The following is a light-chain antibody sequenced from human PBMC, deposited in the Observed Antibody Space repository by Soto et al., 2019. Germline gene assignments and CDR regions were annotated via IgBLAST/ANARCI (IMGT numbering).Light chain of an antibody. J-gene: IGKJ1*01. CDR3: QQCGSSPPT. V-gene: IGKV3-20*01. CDR2: GAS. Sequence: IVLTQSPGTLSLSPGERTTLSCRASQSISRYLAWYQQKPGQGPRLLIYGASSRATGTPDRFSGSGSGTDFTLTINRLEPEDFALYYCQQCGSSPPTFGQGTRWIS. CDR1: QSISRY.